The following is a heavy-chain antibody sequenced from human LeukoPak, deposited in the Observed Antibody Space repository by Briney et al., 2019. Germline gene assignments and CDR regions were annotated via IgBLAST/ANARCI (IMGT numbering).Heavy chain of an antibody. CDR1: GFTFSSYA. CDR3: ARDLWDAFDI. CDR2: IKQDGSAK. V-gene: IGHV3-7*01. J-gene: IGHJ3*02. Sequence: GGSLRLSCAASGFTFSSYAMSWVRQAPGKGLEWVANIKQDGSAKYYVDSVKGRFTISRDNAKNSLYLQMNSLRAEDTAVYYCARDLWDAFDIWGQGTMVTVSS.